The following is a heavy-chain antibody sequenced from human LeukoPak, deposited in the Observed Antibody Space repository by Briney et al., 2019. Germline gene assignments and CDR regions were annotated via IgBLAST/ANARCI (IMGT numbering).Heavy chain of an antibody. J-gene: IGHJ4*02. Sequence: PGGSLRLSCAAPGFTFSSYGMHWVRQAPGKGLEWVATIKHDGSEDYYLDSVKGRFTISRDNAKSSMWLQMSSLRAEDTAVYYCGRDQTPFYWGQGSLVTVSS. CDR3: GRDQTPFY. V-gene: IGHV3-7*01. D-gene: IGHD2-15*01. CDR1: GFTFSSYG. CDR2: IKHDGSED.